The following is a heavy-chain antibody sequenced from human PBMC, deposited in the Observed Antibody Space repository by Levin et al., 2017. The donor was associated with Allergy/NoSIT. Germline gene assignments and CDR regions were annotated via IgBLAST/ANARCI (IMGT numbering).Heavy chain of an antibody. CDR1: GFTFSDYY. D-gene: IGHD5-18*01. CDR2: ITSSGTTI. CDR3: ARGVDTTLVPSFDY. Sequence: GGSLRLSCAASGFTFSDYYMSWIRQAPGKGLEWLSYITSSGTTIYYADSVKGRFTISRDNAKNSLFLQMHSLRADDTAVYYCARGVDTTLVPSFDYWGQGAQVTVSS. V-gene: IGHV3-11*01. J-gene: IGHJ4*02.